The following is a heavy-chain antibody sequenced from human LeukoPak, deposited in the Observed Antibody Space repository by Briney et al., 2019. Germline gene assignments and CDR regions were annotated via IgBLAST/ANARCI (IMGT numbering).Heavy chain of an antibody. CDR3: ARVSYYDSSGYYSIDY. V-gene: IGHV1-18*04. CDR2: ISAYNGNT. J-gene: IGHJ4*02. CDR1: GYTFTDFY. D-gene: IGHD3-22*01. Sequence: ASVKVSCKTSGYTFTDFYIHWVRQAPGQGLEWMGWISAYNGNTNYAQKLQGRVTMTTDTSTSTAYMELRSLRSDDTAVYYCARVSYYDSSGYYSIDYWGQGTLVTVSS.